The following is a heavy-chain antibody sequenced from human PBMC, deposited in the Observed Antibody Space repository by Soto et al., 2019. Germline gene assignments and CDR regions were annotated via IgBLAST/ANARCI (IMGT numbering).Heavy chain of an antibody. D-gene: IGHD3-9*01. V-gene: IGHV3-15*01. CDR2: IKSKTDGGTT. CDR1: GFTFSNAW. Sequence: GGSLRLSCAASGFTFSNAWMILVRQAPGKGLEWVGRIKSKTDGGTTDYAAPVKGRFTISRDDSKNTLYLQMNSLKTEDTAVYYCTTSPYYDILTGYDFAMDVWGKGTTVTVSS. J-gene: IGHJ6*03. CDR3: TTSPYYDILTGYDFAMDV.